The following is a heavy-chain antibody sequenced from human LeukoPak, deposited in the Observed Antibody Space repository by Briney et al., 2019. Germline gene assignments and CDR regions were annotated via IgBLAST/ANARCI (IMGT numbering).Heavy chain of an antibody. Sequence: GGSLRLSCTASGFTFGDYAMSWFRQAPGKGLEWVGFIRSKAYGGTTEYAASVKGRFTISRDDSKSIAYLQMNSLKTEDTAVYYCTPSILVGAVTPDAFDIWGQGTMVTVSS. V-gene: IGHV3-49*03. J-gene: IGHJ3*02. CDR2: IRSKAYGGTT. D-gene: IGHD1-26*01. CDR3: TPSILVGAVTPDAFDI. CDR1: GFTFGDYA.